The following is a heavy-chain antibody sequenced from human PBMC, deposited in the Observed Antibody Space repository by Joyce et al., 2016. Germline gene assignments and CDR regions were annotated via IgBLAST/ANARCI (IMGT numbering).Heavy chain of an antibody. Sequence: EVQLLESGGGLVQPGGSLRLSCAASGFTSSTYTMTWVRRAPGKGLEWVSTIIDSGSTYYTDSVKGRFTISRDNSKNTVNLQMNSLRAEDTAVYYCARAGTFWSAFNWFDPWGQGTLVTVSS. CDR3: ARAGTFWSAFNWFDP. CDR2: IIDSGST. J-gene: IGHJ5*02. CDR1: GFTSSTYT. D-gene: IGHD3-3*01. V-gene: IGHV3-23*01.